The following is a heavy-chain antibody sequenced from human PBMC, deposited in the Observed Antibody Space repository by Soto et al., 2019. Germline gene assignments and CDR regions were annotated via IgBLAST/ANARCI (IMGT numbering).Heavy chain of an antibody. V-gene: IGHV1-2*02. CDR2: INPNSGGT. Sequence: ASVKVSCKASGYTFTGCYMHWVRQAPGQGLEWMGWINPNSGGTNYAQKFQGRVTMTRDTSISTAYMELGRLRSDDTAVYYCAKGYYDSSGYYFWNFDYWGQGTLVTVSS. CDR1: GYTFTGCY. D-gene: IGHD3-22*01. CDR3: AKGYYDSSGYYFWNFDY. J-gene: IGHJ4*02.